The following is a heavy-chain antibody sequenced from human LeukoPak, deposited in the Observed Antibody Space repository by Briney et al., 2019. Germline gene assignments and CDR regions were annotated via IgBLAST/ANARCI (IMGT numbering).Heavy chain of an antibody. J-gene: IGHJ4*02. D-gene: IGHD6-19*01. CDR3: ARDGGYSSGLVFDY. V-gene: IGHV4-59*01. CDR1: GGSISSYY. CDR2: IYYSGST. Sequence: SETLSLTCTVSGGSISSYYWSWIRQPPGKGLEWIGYIYYSGSTNYNPSLKSRVTISVDTSKNQFSLKLSSVTAADTAVYYCARDGGYSSGLVFDYWGQGTLVTVSS.